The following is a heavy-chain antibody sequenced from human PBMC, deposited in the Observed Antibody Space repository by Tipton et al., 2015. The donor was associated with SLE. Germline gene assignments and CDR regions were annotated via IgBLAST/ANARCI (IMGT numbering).Heavy chain of an antibody. V-gene: IGHV4-34*01. CDR2: INHSGST. J-gene: IGHJ6*03. CDR1: GGSFSGYY. D-gene: IGHD3-3*01. Sequence: TLSLTCAVYGGSFSGYYWSWIRQPPGKGLEWIGEINHSGSTNYNPSLKSRVTISVDTSKNQFSLKLSSVTAADTAVHYCAIEMSAYDFWSGGDRYYYMDVWGKGTTVTVSS. CDR3: AIEMSAYDFWSGGDRYYYMDV.